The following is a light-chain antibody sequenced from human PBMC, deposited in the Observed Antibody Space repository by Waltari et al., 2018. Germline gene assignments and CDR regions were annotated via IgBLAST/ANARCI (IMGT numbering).Light chain of an antibody. CDR2: AVI. Sequence: QSALTQPASVSAAPGQSLTLSCSAVTGIGGNSAFVSWYQPHPGKVPTLLIYAVIKRPPESSDRFTGSKSGNTASLSIAGRQADDEADYYCCSYVQKDIWLFGRGTKVTVL. CDR1: TGIGGNSAF. J-gene: IGLJ3*02. V-gene: IGLV2-23*02. CDR3: CSYVQKDIWL.